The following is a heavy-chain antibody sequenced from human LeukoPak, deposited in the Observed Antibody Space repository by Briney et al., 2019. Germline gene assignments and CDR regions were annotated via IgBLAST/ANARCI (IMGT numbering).Heavy chain of an antibody. J-gene: IGHJ4*02. CDR3: ERDRRRYYYGSGSFFDY. Sequence: PSETLSLTCTVSGGSISSYYWSWIRQPPGKGLEWIGYIYYSGSTNYNPSLKSRVTISVDTSKNQFSLKLSSVTAADTAVYYCERDRRRYYYGSGSFFDYWGQGTLVTVSS. CDR1: GGSISSYY. D-gene: IGHD3-10*01. CDR2: IYYSGST. V-gene: IGHV4-59*01.